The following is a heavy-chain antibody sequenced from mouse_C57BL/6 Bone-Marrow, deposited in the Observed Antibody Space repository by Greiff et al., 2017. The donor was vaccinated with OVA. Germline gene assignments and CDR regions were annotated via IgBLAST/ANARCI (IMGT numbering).Heavy chain of an antibody. CDR2: ISDGGSYT. D-gene: IGHD3-2*02. CDR1: GFTFSSYA. V-gene: IGHV5-4*01. Sequence: EVQVVESGGGLVKPGGSLKLSCAASGFTFSSYALSWVRQTPEKRLEWVATISDGGSYTYYPDNVKGRFTISRDNAKNNLYLQMSHLKSEDTAMYYCARDSQARYYFDYWGQGTTLTVSS. J-gene: IGHJ2*01. CDR3: ARDSQARYYFDY.